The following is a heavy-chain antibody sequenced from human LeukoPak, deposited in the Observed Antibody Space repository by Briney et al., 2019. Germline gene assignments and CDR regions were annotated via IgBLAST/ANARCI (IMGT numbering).Heavy chain of an antibody. CDR2: IYYSGST. J-gene: IGHJ5*02. CDR1: GGSISSYY. V-gene: IGHV4-59*01. D-gene: IGHD6-13*01. Sequence: SETLSLTCTVSGGSISSYYWSWIRQPPGKGLEWIGYIYYSGSTNYNPSLKSRVTISVDTSKNQFSLKLSSVTAADTAVYYCAREGGSSWHNWLDPWGQGTLVTVSS. CDR3: AREGGSSWHNWLDP.